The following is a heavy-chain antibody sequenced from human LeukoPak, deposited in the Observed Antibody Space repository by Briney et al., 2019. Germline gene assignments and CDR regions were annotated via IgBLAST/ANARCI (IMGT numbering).Heavy chain of an antibody. CDR1: FSTSS. CDR3: ATEKGMGGFDI. Sequence: GGSLRLSCATSFSTSSIHWVRQVPGKGPEWVAVISSHASLKYYVDFVKGRFTISKDNSKNTVYLQMNSLRPEDTALYYCATEKGMGGFDIWGQGTMVTVSS. J-gene: IGHJ3*02. D-gene: IGHD2-15*01. CDR2: ISSHASLK. V-gene: IGHV3-30*04.